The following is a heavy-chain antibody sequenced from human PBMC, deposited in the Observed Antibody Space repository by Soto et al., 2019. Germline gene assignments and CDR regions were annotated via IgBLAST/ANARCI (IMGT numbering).Heavy chain of an antibody. CDR2: ISYHGDKT. D-gene: IGHD3-10*01. V-gene: IGHV3-30*18. Sequence: QVQLLESGGVVVQPGRSLRLSCAASGFSFNTYGMHWVRQAPGKGLEWGAVISYHGDKTFYADAVKGRFTIYRDNSQSQMYLQMNSLRPEDTAGYYSAKDRIRGTSYFGYCGQGTLVTISS. CDR3: AKDRIRGTSYFGY. CDR1: GFSFNTYG. J-gene: IGHJ4*02.